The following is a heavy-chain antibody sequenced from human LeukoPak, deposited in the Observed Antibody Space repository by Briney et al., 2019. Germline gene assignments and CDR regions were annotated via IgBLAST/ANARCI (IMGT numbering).Heavy chain of an antibody. Sequence: GGSLRLSCAASGFTFSTYGMHWVRQAPGKGLEWVAFVRYDGSKKYYTNSVKGRFTISRDNSKNTLYLQMNSLRAEDTAVYYCARGGSYLSAFDIWGQGTMVTVSS. CDR3: ARGGSYLSAFDI. CDR2: VRYDGSKK. D-gene: IGHD1-26*01. V-gene: IGHV3-30*02. J-gene: IGHJ3*02. CDR1: GFTFSTYG.